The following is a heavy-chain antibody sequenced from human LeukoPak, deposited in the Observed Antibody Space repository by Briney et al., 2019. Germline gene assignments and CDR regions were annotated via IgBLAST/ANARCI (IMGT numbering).Heavy chain of an antibody. CDR3: VRDGIDYGDYGTYSYKYMDV. CDR1: GFSFSSFA. V-gene: IGHV3-30*04. CDR2: ISYDGNNK. J-gene: IGHJ6*03. D-gene: IGHD4-17*01. Sequence: PGGSLRLSCAVSGFSFSSFAMHWVRQAPRKGLEWVGFISYDGNNKWYSDSVKGRFTFSRDNSKNTLYLQMKSLRPEDTAVYYCVRDGIDYGDYGTYSYKYMDVWGKGTTVTVSS.